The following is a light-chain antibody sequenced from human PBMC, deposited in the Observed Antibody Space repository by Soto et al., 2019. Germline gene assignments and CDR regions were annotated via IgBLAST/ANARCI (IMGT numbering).Light chain of an antibody. CDR2: GIS. Sequence: QSALTQPASVSGSPGQSITISCSGTSSDAGSYNLVSWYQQYPGKAPKLIIYGISQRPSGISDRFSGSKSGTTASLTVSGLLAEDEADSYCSCARGNTHVLFGGGTKVTVL. CDR3: CSCARGNTHVL. V-gene: IGLV2-23*02. CDR1: SSDAGSYNL. J-gene: IGLJ2*01.